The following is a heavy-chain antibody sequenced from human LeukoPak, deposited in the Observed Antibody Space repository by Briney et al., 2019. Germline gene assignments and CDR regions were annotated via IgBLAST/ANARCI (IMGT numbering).Heavy chain of an antibody. CDR3: ARVPRVAATFWFDP. D-gene: IGHD2-15*01. Sequence: GASVKVSCKASGYTFTGYYMHWVRQAPGQGLEWMGWINPNSGGTNYAQKFQGRVTMTRDTSISTAYMELSGLRSDDTAVYYCARVPRVAATFWFDPWGQGTLVTVSS. J-gene: IGHJ5*02. V-gene: IGHV1-2*02. CDR2: INPNSGGT. CDR1: GYTFTGYY.